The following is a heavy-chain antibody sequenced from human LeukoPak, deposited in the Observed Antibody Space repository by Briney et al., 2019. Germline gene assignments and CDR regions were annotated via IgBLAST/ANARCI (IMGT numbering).Heavy chain of an antibody. CDR3: ARAVSGRKIDY. D-gene: IGHD1-26*01. CDR1: GGSFSGYY. CDR2: INHSGST. V-gene: IGHV4-34*01. J-gene: IGHJ4*02. Sequence: AETLSLTCAVYGGSFSGYYWSWIRQPPGKGLEWIGEINHSGSTNYNPSLKSRVTISVDTSKNQFSLKLSSVTAADTAVYYCARAVSGRKIDYWGQGTLVTVSS.